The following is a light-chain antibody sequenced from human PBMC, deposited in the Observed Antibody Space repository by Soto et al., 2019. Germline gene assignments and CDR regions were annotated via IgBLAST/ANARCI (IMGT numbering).Light chain of an antibody. Sequence: EIVVTQSPATLSVSPGERVTLSCRASQSVSSSLAWYQQRPGQAPRLLIYDTSTRAAGIAARFSSSGSGTEFTLTISSLQSEDFAVYYCQQYVHWPPGTFGQGTKVDIK. CDR1: QSVSSS. V-gene: IGKV3-15*01. CDR3: QQYVHWPPGT. J-gene: IGKJ1*01. CDR2: DTS.